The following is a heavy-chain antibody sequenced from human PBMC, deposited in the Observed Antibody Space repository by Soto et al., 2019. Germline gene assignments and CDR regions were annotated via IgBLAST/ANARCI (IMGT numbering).Heavy chain of an antibody. D-gene: IGHD5-12*01. CDR1: GFTFSSYA. J-gene: IGHJ6*02. CDR2: ISYDGSNK. CDR3: ARDQGYSGYDRYYCYGMDV. Sequence: QVQLVESGGGVVQPGRSLRLSCAASGFTFSSYAMHWVRQAPGKGLEWVAVISYDGSNKYYADSVKGRFTISRDNSKNTLYLQMNSLRAEDTAVYYCARDQGYSGYDRYYCYGMDVWGQGTTVTVSS. V-gene: IGHV3-30-3*01.